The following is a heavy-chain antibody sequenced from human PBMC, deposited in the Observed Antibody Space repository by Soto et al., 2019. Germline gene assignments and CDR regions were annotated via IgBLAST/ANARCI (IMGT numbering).Heavy chain of an antibody. D-gene: IGHD3-3*01. CDR2: IYNSGIT. V-gene: IGHV4-30-4*01. CDR3: ARGVTVFGLVSRFWFDT. J-gene: IGHJ5*02. CDR1: YGSISSGDCS. Sequence: SETLSLTCTVSYGSISSGDCSWSWINQSPVKGLEWIGHIYNSGITYYNPSLKSRVVISIDTSRNQFSLRLNSLTAADRAVYFCARGVTVFGLVSRFWFDTWGQGTVVTVSS.